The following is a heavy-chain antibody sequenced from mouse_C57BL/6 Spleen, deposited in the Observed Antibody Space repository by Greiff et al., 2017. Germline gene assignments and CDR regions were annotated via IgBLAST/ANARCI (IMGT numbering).Heavy chain of an antibody. J-gene: IGHJ1*03. Sequence: VQLQQSGPELVKPGVSVKMSCKASGYTFTDYNMHWVKQSHGKSLEWIGYINPNNGGTSYNQKFKGKATLTVNKSSSTAYMELRSLTSEDSAVYYCARGDYYGSSPYFDVWGTGTTVTVSA. CDR2: INPNNGGT. CDR3: ARGDYYGSSPYFDV. V-gene: IGHV1-22*01. CDR1: GYTFTDYN. D-gene: IGHD1-1*01.